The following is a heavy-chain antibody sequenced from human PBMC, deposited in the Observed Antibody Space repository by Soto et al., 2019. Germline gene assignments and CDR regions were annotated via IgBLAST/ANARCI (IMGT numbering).Heavy chain of an antibody. CDR2: IGTAGDT. J-gene: IGHJ4*02. CDR1: GFTFSSYD. D-gene: IGHD6-19*01. Sequence: PGGSLRVSCAASGFTFSSYDMHWVRQATGKGLEWVSAIGTAGDTYYPGSVKGRFTISRENAKNSLYLPMNSRRAGHTAVYYCARDQGGSCGWYGLFDYWGQGTLVTVSS. V-gene: IGHV3-13*01. CDR3: ARDQGGSCGWYGLFDY.